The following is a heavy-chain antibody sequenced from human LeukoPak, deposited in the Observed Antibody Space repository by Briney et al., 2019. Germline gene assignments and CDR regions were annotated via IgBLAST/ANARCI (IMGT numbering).Heavy chain of an antibody. CDR1: GGSISSGPYY. J-gene: IGHJ4*02. CDR3: SSNFYSSGNYFAY. V-gene: IGHV4-39*07. CDR2: IYYGEYS. D-gene: IGHD3-10*01. Sequence: PSENLSLTCTVYGGSISSGPYYWGWLRQPPGKRLEWIGNIYYGEYSYYNPSLKSRVTISIDTSNNQFSLNLSSVTAADKAFYEWSSNFYSSGNYFAYWGQGTLVTVSS.